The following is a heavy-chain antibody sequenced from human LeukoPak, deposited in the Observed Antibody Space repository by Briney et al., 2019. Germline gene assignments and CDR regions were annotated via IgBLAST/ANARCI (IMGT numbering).Heavy chain of an antibody. CDR3: ARTYYDFWSGKVHDAFDI. CDR1: GFTFSSYW. D-gene: IGHD3-3*01. Sequence: GGSLRLSCAASGFTFSSYWMSWVRQAPGKGLEWVANIKQDGSEKYYVDSVKGRFTISRDNAKNSLYLQMNSLRAEDTAVYYCARTYYDFWSGKVHDAFDIWGQGTMVTVSS. V-gene: IGHV3-7*01. J-gene: IGHJ3*02. CDR2: IKQDGSEK.